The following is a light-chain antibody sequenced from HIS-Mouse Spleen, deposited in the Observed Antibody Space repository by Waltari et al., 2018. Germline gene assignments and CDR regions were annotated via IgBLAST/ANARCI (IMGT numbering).Light chain of an antibody. CDR2: EGS. CDR3: CSYAGSSTFGV. J-gene: IGLJ3*02. Sequence: QSALTQPASVSGSPGQSITISCTGTSSDVGSYNLVSWYQQHPGKAPKLMIYEGSKLASGVSNRFSGSKSGNTASLTISGLQAEDEADYYCCSYAGSSTFGVFGGGTKLTVL. V-gene: IGLV2-23*03. CDR1: SSDVGSYNL.